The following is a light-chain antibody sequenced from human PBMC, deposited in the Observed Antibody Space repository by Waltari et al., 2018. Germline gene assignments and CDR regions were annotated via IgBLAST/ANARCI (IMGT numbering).Light chain of an antibody. CDR1: QSVYTTY. CDR3: QQYGTSPWT. Sequence: IVLKPSPATLSLSPGQRATLSCRASQSVYTTYLAWYQQKLGQAPRLLIYSSSNRATGIPDRFSGSGSGTDFTLTISRLEPGDFAVYYCQQYGTSPWTFGQGTKVEIK. J-gene: IGKJ1*01. CDR2: SSS. V-gene: IGKV3-20*01.